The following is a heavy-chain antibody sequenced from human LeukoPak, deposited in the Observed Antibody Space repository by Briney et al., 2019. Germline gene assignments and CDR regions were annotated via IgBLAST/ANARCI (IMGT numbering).Heavy chain of an antibody. V-gene: IGHV3-33*06. Sequence: PGGSLRLSCAASGFTFSSYGMHWVRQAPGKGLEWVAVIWYDGSNKYYADSVKGRFTISGDNSKNTLYLQMNSLRAEDTAVYYCAKERGWYGGSDYWGQGTLVTVSS. CDR3: AKERGWYGGSDY. CDR2: IWYDGSNK. CDR1: GFTFSSYG. J-gene: IGHJ4*02. D-gene: IGHD6-19*01.